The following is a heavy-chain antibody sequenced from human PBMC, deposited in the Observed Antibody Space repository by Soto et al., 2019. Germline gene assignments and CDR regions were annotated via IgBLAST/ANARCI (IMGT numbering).Heavy chain of an antibody. CDR2: IYYSGST. D-gene: IGHD3-22*01. CDR3: ARDGYYYDSSGYYPD. J-gene: IGHJ4*02. V-gene: IGHV4-59*01. Sequence: QVQLQESGPGLVKPSETLSLTCTVSGGSISSYYWSWIRQPPGKGLVWIGYIYYSGSTNYNPSLKSRVTISVDTSKNQFSLKLSSVTAADTAVYYCARDGYYYDSSGYYPDWGQGTLVTVSS. CDR1: GGSISSYY.